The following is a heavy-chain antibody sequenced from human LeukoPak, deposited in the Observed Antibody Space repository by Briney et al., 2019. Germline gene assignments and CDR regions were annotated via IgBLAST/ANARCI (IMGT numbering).Heavy chain of an antibody. V-gene: IGHV1-69*13. J-gene: IGHJ4*02. Sequence: ASVKVSCKASGGTFSNYAISWVRQAPGQGLEWMGGIIPIFGTANYAQKFQGRVTITADDSTSTAYMELSSLRSEDTAVYYCARALRYFDWHNALDYWGQGTLVTVSS. D-gene: IGHD3-9*01. CDR2: IIPIFGTA. CDR1: GGTFSNYA. CDR3: ARALRYFDWHNALDY.